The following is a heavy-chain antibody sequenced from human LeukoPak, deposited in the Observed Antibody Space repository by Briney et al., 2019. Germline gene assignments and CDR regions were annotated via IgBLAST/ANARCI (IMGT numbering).Heavy chain of an antibody. Sequence: SETLSLTCTVSGGSISSYYWSWIRQPAGKGLEWIGRIYTSGSTNYNPSLKSRVTISVDKSKNQFSLKLSSVTAADTAVYYCAGGRDGTGYSLDWFDSWGQGTLVTVSS. CDR3: AGGRDGTGYSLDWFDS. J-gene: IGHJ5*01. D-gene: IGHD3-22*01. V-gene: IGHV4-4*07. CDR1: GGSISSYY. CDR2: IYTSGST.